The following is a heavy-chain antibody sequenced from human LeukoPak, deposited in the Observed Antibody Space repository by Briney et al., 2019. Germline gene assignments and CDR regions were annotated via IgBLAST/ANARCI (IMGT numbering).Heavy chain of an antibody. V-gene: IGHV5-51*01. J-gene: IGHJ4*02. D-gene: IGHD5-24*01. Sequence: GESLKISCKGFGYTFTSYWIAWVRQMPGKGLEWMGIIYPGDFDTRYNPSFQGHVNISADKAISTAYLQWSSLKDSDTAMYYCARQRDGYIFNYWGQGTLVTVSS. CDR3: ARQRDGYIFNY. CDR2: IYPGDFDT. CDR1: GYTFTSYW.